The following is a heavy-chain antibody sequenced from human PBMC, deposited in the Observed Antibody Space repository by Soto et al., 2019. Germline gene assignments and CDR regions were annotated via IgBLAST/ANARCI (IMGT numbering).Heavy chain of an antibody. CDR3: ARGGGYTFDY. J-gene: IGHJ4*02. Sequence: QLQLQESGSGLVKPSQTLSLTCAVSGGSISSGGYSWSWIRQPPGTGLEWIGYIYHSGSTYYNPSPKSRAPLSVNRSKNPFPLKLSSVTAAGTAVYYCARGGGYTFDYWGQGTLVTVSS. CDR2: IYHSGST. D-gene: IGHD3-16*01. CDR1: GGSISSGGYS. V-gene: IGHV4-30-2*01.